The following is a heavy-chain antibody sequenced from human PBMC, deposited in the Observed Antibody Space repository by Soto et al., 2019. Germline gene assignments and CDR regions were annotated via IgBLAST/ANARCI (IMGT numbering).Heavy chain of an antibody. D-gene: IGHD2-21*01. J-gene: IGHJ4*02. CDR1: GYTFTHYG. CDR2: ISAYNGNT. V-gene: IGHV1-18*04. CDR3: AGDVPATAALLWDY. Sequence: QVHLVQSGGEVKKSGASVKVSCKASGYTFTHYGISWVRQAPGQGLEWMGWISAYNGNTYYTQKVQGRVTMTTDTSTNTAYMELRSLRSDDTAVYYCAGDVPATAALLWDYWGQGTLVTVSS.